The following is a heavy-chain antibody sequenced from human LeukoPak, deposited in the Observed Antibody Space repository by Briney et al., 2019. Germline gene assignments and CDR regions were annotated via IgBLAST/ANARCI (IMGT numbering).Heavy chain of an antibody. J-gene: IGHJ4*02. CDR3: ARESGSVTSEVDFDY. CDR1: GFTFSSYW. Sequence: GGPLRLSCAASGFTFSSYWMSWVRPAPGKGLEWVATIRQDGSQKYYVDSVKGRFTISRDNAKNSLYPQMNSLRAEDTAVYYCARESGSVTSEVDFDYWGQGTLITVSS. D-gene: IGHD4-17*01. CDR2: IRQDGSQK. V-gene: IGHV3-7*01.